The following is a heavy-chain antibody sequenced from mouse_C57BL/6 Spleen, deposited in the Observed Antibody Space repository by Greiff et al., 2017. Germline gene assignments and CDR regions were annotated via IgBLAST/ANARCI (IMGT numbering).Heavy chain of an antibody. CDR2: ISSGSSTI. CDR3: ARPLYDYDSWFAY. D-gene: IGHD2-4*01. CDR1: GFTFSDYG. Sequence: EVQLQESGGGLVKPGGSLKLSCAASGFTFSDYGMHWVRQAPEKGLEWVAYISSGSSTIYYADTVKGRFTISRDNAKNTLFLQMTSLRSEDTAMYYCARPLYDYDSWFAYWGQGTLVTVSA. J-gene: IGHJ3*01. V-gene: IGHV5-17*01.